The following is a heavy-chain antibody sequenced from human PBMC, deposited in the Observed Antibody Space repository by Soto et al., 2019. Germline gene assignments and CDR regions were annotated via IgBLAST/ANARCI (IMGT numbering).Heavy chain of an antibody. J-gene: IGHJ4*02. D-gene: IGHD2-15*01. CDR2: IYWDDDE. CDR3: VNRRGGSCRY. CDR1: GFSLSSSGVG. V-gene: IGHV2-5*02. Sequence: QITLKESGPTLVKPTQTLTLTCTFSGFSLSSSGVGVGWIRQPPGKALEWLALIYWDDDERYSPSLKSRLTITKDTSKNQVVLTMTNVHPVDTATYYCVNRRGGSCRYWGQGTLVTVSS.